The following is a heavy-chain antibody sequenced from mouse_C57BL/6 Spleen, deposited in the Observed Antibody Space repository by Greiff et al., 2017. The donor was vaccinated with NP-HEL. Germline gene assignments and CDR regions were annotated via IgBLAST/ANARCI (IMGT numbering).Heavy chain of an antibody. Sequence: QVQLQQPGAELVRPGTSVKLSCKASGYTFTSYWMHWVKQRPGQGLEWIGVIDPSDSYTNYNQKFKGKATLTVDTSSSTAYMQLSSLTSEDSAVYYCARASSGPYYFDYWGQGTTLTVSS. CDR1: GYTFTSYW. D-gene: IGHD3-2*02. CDR3: ARASSGPYYFDY. J-gene: IGHJ2*01. CDR2: IDPSDSYT. V-gene: IGHV1-59*01.